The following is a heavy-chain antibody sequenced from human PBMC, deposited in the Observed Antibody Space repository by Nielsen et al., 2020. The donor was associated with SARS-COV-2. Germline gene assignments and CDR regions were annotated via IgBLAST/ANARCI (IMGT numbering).Heavy chain of an antibody. Sequence: GSLRLSCTVSGGSISSDYWTWNRQPPGKGLEWIGYIYYTGNTNYNPSLKSRVTISLDTSKNQFSLRLSSVTAADTAVYYCARRVASRPVYAFDIWGLGTMVTVSS. CDR2: IYYTGNT. CDR1: GGSISSDY. J-gene: IGHJ3*02. V-gene: IGHV4-59*01. CDR3: ARRVASRPVYAFDI. D-gene: IGHD5/OR15-5a*01.